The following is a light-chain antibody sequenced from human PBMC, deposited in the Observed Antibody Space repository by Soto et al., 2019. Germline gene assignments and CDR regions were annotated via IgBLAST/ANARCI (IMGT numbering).Light chain of an antibody. Sequence: DIQMTQSPSTLSASVGDRVTITCRASQSIGSWLAWYQQKPGKAPKILIYKASSLESGVPSRFSGSGSGTEFTLTISSLQPDDFATYYCQQYNSFPTFGQGTKVEIK. J-gene: IGKJ1*01. CDR2: KAS. V-gene: IGKV1-5*03. CDR3: QQYNSFPT. CDR1: QSIGSW.